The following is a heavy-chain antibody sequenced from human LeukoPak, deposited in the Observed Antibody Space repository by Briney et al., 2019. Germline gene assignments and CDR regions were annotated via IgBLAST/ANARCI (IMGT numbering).Heavy chain of an antibody. J-gene: IGHJ4*02. CDR1: EYTFTSNY. CDR3: ARDQEGFDY. Sequence: ASVKVSCKASEYTFTSNYIHWVRQAPGQGLEWMGMIYPRDGSTSYAQKFQGRVTVTRDTSTSTVHMELSGLRSEDTAVNYCARDQEGFDYWGQGTLVTVSS. CDR2: IYPRDGST. V-gene: IGHV1-46*01.